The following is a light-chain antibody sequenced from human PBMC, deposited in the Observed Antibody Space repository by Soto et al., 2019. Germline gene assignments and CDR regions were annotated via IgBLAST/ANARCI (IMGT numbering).Light chain of an antibody. CDR3: QPYRSYPCT. CDR2: QAS. CDR1: QSISSW. J-gene: IGKJ1*01. Sequence: DVQMTQYPSTLSASVGDRSTISCLASQSISSWLAWYQQKPGRAPKLLIYQASTLQSGFPSRFSGSGSGTEFTLTITSLQPDDFATYYCQPYRSYPCTVGPGTQVEIK. V-gene: IGKV1-5*03.